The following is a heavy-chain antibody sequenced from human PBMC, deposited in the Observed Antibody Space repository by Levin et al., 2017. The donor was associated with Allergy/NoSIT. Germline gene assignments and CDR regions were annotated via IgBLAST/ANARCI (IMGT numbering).Heavy chain of an antibody. CDR1: GGSISSYY. V-gene: IGHV4-4*07. J-gene: IGHJ4*02. CDR2: IYTSGST. CDR3: ARDGQQSMVRGVFDY. D-gene: IGHD3-10*01. Sequence: PSETLSLTCTVSGGSISSYYWSWIRQPAGKGLEWIGRIYTSGSTNYNPSLKSRVTMSVDTSKNQFSLKLSSVTAADTAVYYCARDGQQSMVRGVFDYWGQGTLVTVSS.